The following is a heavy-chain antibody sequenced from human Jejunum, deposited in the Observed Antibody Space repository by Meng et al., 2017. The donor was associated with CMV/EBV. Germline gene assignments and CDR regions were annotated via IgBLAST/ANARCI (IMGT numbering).Heavy chain of an antibody. Sequence: GYSFSTYAIAWVRQAPGRGLEWMGWVSAYNGDTNYAHQLHGRVSMTTDTSTTTAYMELRSLRSDDTGVYYCARIPVTSGSSYGLDVWGQGTTVTVSS. CDR1: GYSFSTYA. D-gene: IGHD4-17*01. J-gene: IGHJ6*02. V-gene: IGHV1-18*01. CDR3: ARIPVTSGSSYGLDV. CDR2: VSAYNGDT.